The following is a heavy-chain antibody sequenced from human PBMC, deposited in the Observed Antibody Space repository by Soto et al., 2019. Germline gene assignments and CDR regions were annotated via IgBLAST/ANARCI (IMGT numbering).Heavy chain of an antibody. CDR3: ATWVDYGDFEGFDF. D-gene: IGHD4-17*01. V-gene: IGHV1-2*04. Sequence: ASVKGSCKASGYTFTGSYTHWLRQAPGQGLEWMGWVDPNGGGSNSAQKFQGSVTMTWDTSITTAYLDLTRLTNNDTATYFCATWVDYGDFEGFDFWGQGTLVTVSS. CDR2: VDPNGGGS. CDR1: GYTFTGSY. J-gene: IGHJ4*02.